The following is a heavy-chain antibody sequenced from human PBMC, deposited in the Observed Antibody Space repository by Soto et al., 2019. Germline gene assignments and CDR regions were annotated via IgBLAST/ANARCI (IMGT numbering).Heavy chain of an antibody. CDR3: ARDGREASGMDV. Sequence: PSETLSLNCTVYGGSISSHYWSWVRQAPGKGLEWIGHIYYRGSTSYNPSLRSRSTISVDTSNNQFSLKLNSVTTADTAVYYCARDGREASGMDVWGQGTKVTVSS. CDR2: IYYRGST. J-gene: IGHJ6*02. CDR1: GGSISSHY. D-gene: IGHD1-26*01. V-gene: IGHV4-59*11.